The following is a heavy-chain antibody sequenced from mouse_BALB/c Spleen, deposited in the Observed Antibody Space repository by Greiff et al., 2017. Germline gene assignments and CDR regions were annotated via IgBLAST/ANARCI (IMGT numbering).Heavy chain of an antibody. J-gene: IGHJ3*01. CDR3: ARDNFAY. CDR1: GFTFSSYA. CDR2: ISSGGSYT. Sequence: EVMLVESGGGLVKPGGSLKLSCAASGFTFSSYAMSWVRQSPEKRLEWVAEISSGGSYTYYPDTVTGRFTISRDNAKNTLYLEMSSLRSEDTAMYYCARDNFAYWGQGTLVTVSA. V-gene: IGHV5-9-4*01.